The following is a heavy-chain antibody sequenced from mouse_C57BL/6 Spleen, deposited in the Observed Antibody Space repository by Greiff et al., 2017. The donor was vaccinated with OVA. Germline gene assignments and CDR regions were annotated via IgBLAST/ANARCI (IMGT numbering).Heavy chain of an antibody. CDR1: GYTFTSYT. CDR2: INPSSGYT. V-gene: IGHV1-4*01. Sequence: VKLQESGAELARPGASVKMSCKASGYTFTSYTMHWVKQRPGQGLEWIGYINPSSGYTKYNQKFKDKATLTADKSSSTAYMQLSSLTSEDSAVYYCARGGDYDGTWFAYWGQGTLVTVSA. CDR3: ARGGDYDGTWFAY. J-gene: IGHJ3*01. D-gene: IGHD2-4*01.